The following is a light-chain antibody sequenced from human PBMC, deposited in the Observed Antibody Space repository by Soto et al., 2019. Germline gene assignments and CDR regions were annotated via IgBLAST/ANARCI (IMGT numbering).Light chain of an antibody. J-gene: IGKJ1*01. CDR2: AAS. CDR3: QHYNSYSEA. CDR1: QSVSTNS. V-gene: IGKV3-20*01. Sequence: MLLTESPDTLSLSPGESATLSCRASQSVSTNSLAWYQQKPGQAPRPLIYAASSRATGTPDRFSGSGSGTEFTLTISSLQPDDFATYYCQHYNSYSEAFGQGTKVDIK.